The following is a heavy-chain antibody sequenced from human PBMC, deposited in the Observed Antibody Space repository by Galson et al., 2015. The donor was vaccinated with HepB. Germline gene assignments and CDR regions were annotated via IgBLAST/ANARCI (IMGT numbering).Heavy chain of an antibody. D-gene: IGHD3-10*01. Sequence: AEVKKPGASVKVSCKASGYTFTSYGISWVRQAPGQGLEWMGWISAYNGNTNYAQKLQGRVTMTTDTSTSTAYMELRSLRSDDTAVYYCARPGAQRGPSYYYYMDVWGKGTTVTVSS. CDR3: ARPGAQRGPSYYYYMDV. J-gene: IGHJ6*03. CDR1: GYTFTSYG. CDR2: ISAYNGNT. V-gene: IGHV1-18*01.